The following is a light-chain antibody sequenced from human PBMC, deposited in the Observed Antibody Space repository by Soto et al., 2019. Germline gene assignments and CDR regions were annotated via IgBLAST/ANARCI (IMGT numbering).Light chain of an antibody. CDR2: GAS. CDR1: QSVRNF. CDR3: QQYGSSAPIT. Sequence: EIVMTQSPATLSVSPGERATLSCRASQSVRNFLGWYQQKPGQAPRLLIYGASIRATGIPDRFSGSGSETDFTLTISRLEPEDFALYYCQQYGSSAPITFGQGTRLEIK. V-gene: IGKV3-20*01. J-gene: IGKJ5*01.